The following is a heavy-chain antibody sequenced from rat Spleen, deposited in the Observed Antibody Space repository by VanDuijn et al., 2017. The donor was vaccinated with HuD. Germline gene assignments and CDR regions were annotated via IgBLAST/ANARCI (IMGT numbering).Heavy chain of an antibody. CDR3: TGGDWSGYFDY. CDR1: GFIFRDYT. Sequence: EVQLVESGGGLVQPGRSLKLSCSASGFIFRDYTMAWVRQAPKKGLEWVATLSYDATAPYYRDSVKGRFTISRDNAKSTLYLQMDSLRSEDTATYYCTGGDWSGYFDYWGQGVMVTVSS. J-gene: IGHJ2*01. V-gene: IGHV5-17*01. D-gene: IGHD1-1*01. CDR2: LSYDATAP.